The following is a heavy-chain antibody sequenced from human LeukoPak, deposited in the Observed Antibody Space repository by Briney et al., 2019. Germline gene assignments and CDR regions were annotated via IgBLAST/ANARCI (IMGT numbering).Heavy chain of an antibody. D-gene: IGHD6-13*01. CDR3: ARAGTWIAAAYDY. J-gene: IGHJ4*02. V-gene: IGHV1-2*02. Sequence: ASVKVSCKASGYTFTGYYMHWVRQAPGQGLEWMGWINPNSGGTNYAQKFQGRVTMTRDTSISTAYMELSRLRSGDTALYYCARAGTWIAAAYDYWGQGTLVTVSS. CDR1: GYTFTGYY. CDR2: INPNSGGT.